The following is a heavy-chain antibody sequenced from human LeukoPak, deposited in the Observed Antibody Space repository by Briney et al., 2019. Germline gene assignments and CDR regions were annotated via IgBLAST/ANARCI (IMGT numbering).Heavy chain of an antibody. CDR2: RSHSGTT. CDR1: GGSTSSYS. CDR3: ARWDDSAWAFGN. D-gene: IGHD6-19*01. J-gene: IGHJ4*02. Sequence: SETLSLTCIVSGGSTSSYSWNWIRQSPGKGLEWIGYRSHSGTTSYSSSLKSRVTISVDTSKNQLSLKLTSVTAADTAVYYCARWDDSAWAFGNWGPGTLVTVSS. V-gene: IGHV4-59*08.